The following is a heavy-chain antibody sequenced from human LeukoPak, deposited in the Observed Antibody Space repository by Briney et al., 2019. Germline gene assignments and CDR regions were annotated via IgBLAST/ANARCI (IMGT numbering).Heavy chain of an antibody. Sequence: GSLKLSCAASGFTFSSYSLNWVRQPPGKGLEWIGHIYSSESTNYNPSLKSRVTISVDTSNNQFSLRLSSVTAADTAVYYCARHTHSIARYYFDYWGQGTLVTVSS. V-gene: IGHV4-59*01. J-gene: IGHJ4*02. CDR3: ARHTHSIARYYFDY. CDR1: GFTFSSYS. CDR2: IYSSEST. D-gene: IGHD6-13*01.